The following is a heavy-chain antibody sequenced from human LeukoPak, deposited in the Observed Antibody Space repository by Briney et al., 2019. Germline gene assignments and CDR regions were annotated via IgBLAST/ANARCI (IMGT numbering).Heavy chain of an antibody. CDR2: MTTSGNTI. CDR3: ARVGGATAVTMYFEY. D-gene: IGHD1-26*01. J-gene: IGHJ4*02. V-gene: IGHV3-48*02. CDR1: GITFSGYS. Sequence: PGGSLRLSCVVSGITFSGYSMIWVRQAPGKGLEWLSFMTTSGNTIFYAESVKDRFTISRDNAKKSLYLQMNSLRDEDTAVYYCARVGGATAVTMYFEYWGQRTLVTVTP.